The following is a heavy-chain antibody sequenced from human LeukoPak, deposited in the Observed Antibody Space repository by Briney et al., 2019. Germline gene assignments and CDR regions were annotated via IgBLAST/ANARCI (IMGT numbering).Heavy chain of an antibody. Sequence: GASVKVSCKASGCTFTSYGISWVRQAPGQGLEWMGWISAYNGNTNYAQKLQGRVTMTTDTSTSTAYMELRSLRSDDTAVYYCARAAGAVDTAMNDYWGQGTLVTVSS. CDR3: ARAAGAVDTAMNDY. CDR1: GCTFTSYG. V-gene: IGHV1-18*01. D-gene: IGHD5-18*01. J-gene: IGHJ4*02. CDR2: ISAYNGNT.